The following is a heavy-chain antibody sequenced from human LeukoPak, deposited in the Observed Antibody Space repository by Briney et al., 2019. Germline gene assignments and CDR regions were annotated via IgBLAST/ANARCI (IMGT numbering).Heavy chain of an antibody. V-gene: IGHV4-59*08. CDR1: GASISNCY. J-gene: IGHJ4*02. Sequence: SETLSLTCNVSGASISNCYWSWIRQTPGRGLEWIGYIYYSGSTDYNPSLKSRITMSVDTSKNQFSLKLSSVTAADTAIYYCARHYFRDYTFDYWGQGSLVTVSS. D-gene: IGHD3-16*01. CDR3: ARHYFRDYTFDY. CDR2: IYYSGST.